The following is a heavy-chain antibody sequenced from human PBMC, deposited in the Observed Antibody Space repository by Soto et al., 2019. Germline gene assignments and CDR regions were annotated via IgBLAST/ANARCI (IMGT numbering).Heavy chain of an antibody. CDR3: AKVGYYDILTGYYKGGYFDY. J-gene: IGHJ4*02. CDR2: ISGSGGST. V-gene: IGHV3-23*01. CDR1: GFTFSSYA. Sequence: PRGSLRLSCAASGFTFSSYAMSWVRQAPGKGLEWVSAISGSGGSTYYADSVKGRFTISRDNSKNTLYLQMNSLRAEDTAVYYCAKVGYYDILTGYYKGGYFDYWGQGTLVTVSS. D-gene: IGHD3-9*01.